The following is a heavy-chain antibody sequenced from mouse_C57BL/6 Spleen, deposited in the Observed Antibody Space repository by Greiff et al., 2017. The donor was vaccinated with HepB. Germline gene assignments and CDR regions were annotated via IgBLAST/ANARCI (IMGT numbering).Heavy chain of an antibody. CDR3: ANGASYSNYEFAY. CDR1: GYTFTSYW. D-gene: IGHD2-5*01. CDR2: IDPSDSET. V-gene: IGHV1-52*01. J-gene: IGHJ3*01. Sequence: QVQLQQPGAELVRPGSSVKLSCKASGYTFTSYWMHWVKQRPIQGLEWIGNIDPSDSETHYNQKFKDKATLTVDKSSSTAYMQLSSLTSEDSAVYYCANGASYSNYEFAYWGQGTLVTVSA.